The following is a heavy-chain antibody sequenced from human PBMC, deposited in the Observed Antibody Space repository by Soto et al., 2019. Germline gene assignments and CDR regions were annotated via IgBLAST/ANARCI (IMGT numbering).Heavy chain of an antibody. Sequence: RASVKVSCKASGYTFTGYYMHWVRQAPGQGLEWMGWINPNSGGTNYAQKFQGWVTMTRDTSISTAYMELSRLRSDDTAVYYCARDLGSGNYGMDVWGQGTTVTVSS. D-gene: IGHD3-10*01. CDR3: ARDLGSGNYGMDV. CDR2: INPNSGGT. J-gene: IGHJ6*02. CDR1: GYTFTGYY. V-gene: IGHV1-2*04.